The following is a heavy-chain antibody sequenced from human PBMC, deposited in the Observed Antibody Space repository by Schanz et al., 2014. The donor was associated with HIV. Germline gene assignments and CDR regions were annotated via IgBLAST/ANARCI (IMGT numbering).Heavy chain of an antibody. V-gene: IGHV4-34*02. CDR2: INHRGKT. Sequence: QVQLQQWGARVLKPSGTLSLTCAVYGGSFSGYYWSWIRQAPGKGLEWIGEINHRGKTNYNPSLKSRVTLSSDMSKNQFSRKLTSGTAADTAVYYCAREKGGTTAWYGTYYFDYWGQGTQVTVSS. CDR1: GGSFSGYY. D-gene: IGHD1-1*01. J-gene: IGHJ4*02. CDR3: AREKGGTTAWYGTYYFDY.